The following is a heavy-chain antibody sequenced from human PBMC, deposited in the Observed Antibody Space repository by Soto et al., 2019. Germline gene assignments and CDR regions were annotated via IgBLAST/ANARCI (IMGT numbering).Heavy chain of an antibody. CDR1: GDSVSNNKW. V-gene: IGHV4-4*02. Sequence: PSETLSLTCAVSGDSVSNNKWWSWVRLSPGKGLEWSGEVFRSGDTNYNPSLKSRVTISMDKSKNEFLLQLKSVTAADTAMYSCAKTGDYVFEYWGQGTLVTVSS. D-gene: IGHD4-17*01. J-gene: IGHJ4*02. CDR3: AKTGDYVFEY. CDR2: VFRSGDT.